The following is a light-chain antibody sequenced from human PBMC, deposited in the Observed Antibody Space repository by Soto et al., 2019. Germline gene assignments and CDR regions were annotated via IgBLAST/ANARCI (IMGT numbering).Light chain of an antibody. CDR3: SSLTTSFTYV. CDR2: EVS. Sequence: QSVRTQPASVSVSPGQSVAIPCTGTSSDVGAYNYVSWYQQHPGKAPKLLLSEVSNRPSGVSDRFSGSKSGNTASLTISGLQAEDEADYYCSSLTTSFTYVFGTGTKVTVL. J-gene: IGLJ1*01. CDR1: SSDVGAYNY. V-gene: IGLV2-14*01.